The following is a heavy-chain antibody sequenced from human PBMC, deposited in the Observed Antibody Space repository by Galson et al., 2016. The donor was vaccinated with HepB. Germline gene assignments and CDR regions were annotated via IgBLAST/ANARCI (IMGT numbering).Heavy chain of an antibody. CDR3: ASSDCPTGTCNGIPFDN. CDR1: GGSISNRNYF. D-gene: IGHD2-8*01. V-gene: IGHV4-39*01. Sequence: SETLSLTCTVSGGSISNRNYFWGWIRQPPGKRLECIGIVYYSGSTQYSPSLKSRVSISVDTSKNQFSLRLSSVTAADTAIYYCASSDCPTGTCNGIPFDNWGQGALVTVSS. J-gene: IGHJ4*02. CDR2: VYYSGST.